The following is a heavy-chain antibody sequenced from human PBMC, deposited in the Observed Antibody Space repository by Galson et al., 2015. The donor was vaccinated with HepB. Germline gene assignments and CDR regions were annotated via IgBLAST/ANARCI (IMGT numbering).Heavy chain of an antibody. CDR1: GFTFSNYA. CDR2: ISGGGHSA. J-gene: IGHJ6*03. CDR3: ARDSGAEVGYPYHYMDV. Sequence: SLRLSCAAFGFTFSNYAVTWVRQAPGKGLEWVSTISGGGHSAYYADSLKGRFTISRDNSKNTLYLQMNSLTAEDTAKYFCARDSGAEVGYPYHYMDVWGKGTTVTVSS. V-gene: IGHV3-23*01. D-gene: IGHD5-12*01.